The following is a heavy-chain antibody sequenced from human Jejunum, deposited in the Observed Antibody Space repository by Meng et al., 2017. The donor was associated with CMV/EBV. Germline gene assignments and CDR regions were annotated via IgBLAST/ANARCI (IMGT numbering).Heavy chain of an antibody. CDR2: IYPGDSET. CDR1: GYSCSTNW. D-gene: IGHD5/OR15-5a*01. J-gene: IGHJ4*02. V-gene: IGHV5-51*01. Sequence: ISSQCSGYSCSTNWIGWVRQKPGQGLEWMGSIYPGDSETRYSPSFQGQVTISADKSINTAYLQWSSLKASDTAMYFCARRLRWATIDYWGQGTLVTVSS. CDR3: ARRLRWATIDY.